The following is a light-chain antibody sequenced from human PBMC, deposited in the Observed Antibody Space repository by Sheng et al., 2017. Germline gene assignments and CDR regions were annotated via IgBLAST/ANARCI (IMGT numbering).Light chain of an antibody. CDR3: QQYXGILS. CDR2: WAS. CDR1: QSLLYSSNNKNY. V-gene: IGKV4-1*01. Sequence: DIVMTQSPDSLAVSLGERATINCKSSQSLLYSSNNKNYLAWYQQKPGKPPKLLIYWASTRESGVPDRFSGSGSGTDFTLTISSLQAEDVALYYCQQYXGILSFGGGPRWRSN. J-gene: IGKJ4*01.